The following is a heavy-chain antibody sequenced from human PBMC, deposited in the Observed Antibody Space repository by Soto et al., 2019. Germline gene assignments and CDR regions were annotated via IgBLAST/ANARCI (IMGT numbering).Heavy chain of an antibody. J-gene: IGHJ4*02. Sequence: SQTLSLTCAISGDSVSSNSAAWNWIRQSPSRGLEWLGRTYYRSKWYNDYAVSVKSRITINPDTSKNQFSLQLNSVTPEDTAVYYCARHGRSGSYLQTPFDYWGQGTLVTVSS. CDR3: ARHGRSGSYLQTPFDY. CDR2: TYYRSKWYN. CDR1: GDSVSSNSAA. D-gene: IGHD1-26*01. V-gene: IGHV6-1*01.